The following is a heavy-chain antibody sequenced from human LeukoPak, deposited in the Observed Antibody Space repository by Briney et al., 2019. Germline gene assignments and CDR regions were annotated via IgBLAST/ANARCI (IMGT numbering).Heavy chain of an antibody. CDR1: GFTFFTYS. CDR2: SSFDENNK. Sequence: PGGSLRLSCAASGFTFFTYSMHWVRQAPGKGLEWLAVSSFDENNKYYADSVRGRFTISRDNSKNTVYLQMDSLRPEDTAVYYCAGGDTVLKPWGQGTLVTVSP. V-gene: IGHV3-30*03. CDR3: AGGDTVLKP. D-gene: IGHD3-16*01. J-gene: IGHJ5*02.